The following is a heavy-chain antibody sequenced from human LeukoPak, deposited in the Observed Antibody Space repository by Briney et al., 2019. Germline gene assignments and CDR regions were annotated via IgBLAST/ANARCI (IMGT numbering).Heavy chain of an antibody. CDR1: GFTFSSYG. V-gene: IGHV3-33*06. Sequence: GGSLTLSCAASGFTFSSYGMHWVRQAPGKGLEWVAVIWYDGSNKYYADSVKGRFTISRDNSKNTLYLQMNSLSAEDTAVYYCAKSRRNIVVVVAATPSLPDYWGQGTLVTVSS. J-gene: IGHJ4*02. D-gene: IGHD2-15*01. CDR2: IWYDGSNK. CDR3: AKSRRNIVVVVAATPSLPDY.